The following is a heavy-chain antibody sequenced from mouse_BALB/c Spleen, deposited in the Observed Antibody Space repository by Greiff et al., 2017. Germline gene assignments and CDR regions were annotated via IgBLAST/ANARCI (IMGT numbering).Heavy chain of an antibody. Sequence: QVQLKQPGAELVRPGASVKLSCKASGYSFTSYWMNWVKQRPGQGLEWIGMIHPSDSETRLNQKFKDKATLTVDKSSSTAYMQLSSPTSEDSSVYYCARDGLRATVVAPRFAYWGQGTLVTVSA. CDR1: GYSFTSYW. CDR2: IHPSDSET. V-gene: IGHV1S82*01. D-gene: IGHD1-1*01. J-gene: IGHJ3*01. CDR3: ARDGLRATVVAPRFAY.